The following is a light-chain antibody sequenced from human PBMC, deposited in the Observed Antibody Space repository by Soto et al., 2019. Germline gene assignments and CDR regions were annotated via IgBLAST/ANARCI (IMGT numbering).Light chain of an antibody. CDR1: QNVGTN. V-gene: IGKV3D-15*01. J-gene: IGKJ4*01. CDR3: QQFKNWVLS. CDR2: DSS. Sequence: CRASQNVGTNLAWYQQKPGQAPRLLIYDSSTRAAGIPATFSGSGSGTEFTLSISSLHPVDSAVYYCQQFKNWVLSFGGGPNVDVK.